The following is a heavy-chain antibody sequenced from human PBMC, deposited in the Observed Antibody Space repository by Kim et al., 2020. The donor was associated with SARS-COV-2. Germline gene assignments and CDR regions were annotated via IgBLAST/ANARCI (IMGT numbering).Heavy chain of an antibody. Sequence: GNTNYAQKVQGRVTMTTDTSASTAYMELRSLRSDDTAVYYCARDQGYSGYWGQGTLVTVSS. CDR2: GNT. CDR3: ARDQGYSGY. D-gene: IGHD6-13*01. V-gene: IGHV1-18*01. J-gene: IGHJ4*02.